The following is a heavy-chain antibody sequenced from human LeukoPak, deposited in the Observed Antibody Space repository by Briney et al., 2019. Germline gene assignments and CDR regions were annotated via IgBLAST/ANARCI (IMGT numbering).Heavy chain of an antibody. D-gene: IGHD2-2*02. CDR3: ARVDCSSTSCYTRGAFDY. CDR1: GFTFISYA. Sequence: GGSLRLSCAASGFTFISYAMHWVRQAPGKGLEWVAVISYDGSNKYYADSVKGRFTISRDNSKNTLYLQMNSLRAEDTAVYYCARVDCSSTSCYTRGAFDYWGQGTLVTVSS. V-gene: IGHV3-30-3*01. CDR2: ISYDGSNK. J-gene: IGHJ4*02.